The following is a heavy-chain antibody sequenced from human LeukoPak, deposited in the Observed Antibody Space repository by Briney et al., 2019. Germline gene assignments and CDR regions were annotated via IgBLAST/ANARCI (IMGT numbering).Heavy chain of an antibody. Sequence: PSETLSLTCAVSGGSISSSNWWSWVRQPPGKGLEWIGEIYHSGSTNYNPSLKSRPIISVDKSKNQFSLKMISVTAADTAVYYCARVPAAKILDYWGQGTLVTVSS. D-gene: IGHD2-2*01. CDR3: ARVPAAKILDY. V-gene: IGHV4-4*02. J-gene: IGHJ4*02. CDR1: GGSISSSNW. CDR2: IYHSGST.